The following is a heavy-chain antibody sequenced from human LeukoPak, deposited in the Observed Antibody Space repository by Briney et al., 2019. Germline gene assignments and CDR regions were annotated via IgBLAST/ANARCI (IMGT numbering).Heavy chain of an antibody. CDR1: GLTVSSSY. J-gene: IGHJ4*02. D-gene: IGHD2-2*01. V-gene: IGHV3-53*04. CDR2: IYAGGRT. CDR3: ARVIYQLVFDY. Sequence: GGSLRLSCAASGLTVSSSYMSWVRQAPGRGLEWVSVIYAGGRTYYADSVKGRFTISRHNSNNTLYLQMNSLRPEDTAVYYCARVIYQLVFDYWGQGTLVSVS.